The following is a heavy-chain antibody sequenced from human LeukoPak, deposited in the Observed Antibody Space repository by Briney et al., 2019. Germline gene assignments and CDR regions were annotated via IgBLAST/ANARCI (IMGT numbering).Heavy chain of an antibody. J-gene: IGHJ2*01. CDR2: MNPKSGNT. V-gene: IGHV1-8*01. Sequence: GASVKVSCKASVSTFTTYDINWVRQATGQGLEWMGWMNPKSGNTGYAQKFEGRLTMTRNTSMSTVYMDLSSLRSEDTAIYYCARSLVALWSDHYDKGLGTRYFDLWGRGTLVTVSS. D-gene: IGHD3-3*01. CDR3: ARSLVALWSDHYDKGLGTRYFDL. CDR1: VSTFTTYD.